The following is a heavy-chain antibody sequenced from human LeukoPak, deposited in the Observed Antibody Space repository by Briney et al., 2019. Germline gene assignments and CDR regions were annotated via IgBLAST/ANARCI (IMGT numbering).Heavy chain of an antibody. CDR2: IYHSGST. V-gene: IGHV4-38-2*01. CDR3: ARGRYGDYADY. CDR1: GYSISSGYY. J-gene: IGHJ4*02. Sequence: KPSETLSLTCAVSGYSISSGYYWGWIRQPPGKGLEWIGSIYHSGSTYYNPSLKSRVTISVDTSKNQFSLKLSSVTAADTAVYYCARGRYGDYADYWGQGTLVTVSS. D-gene: IGHD4-17*01.